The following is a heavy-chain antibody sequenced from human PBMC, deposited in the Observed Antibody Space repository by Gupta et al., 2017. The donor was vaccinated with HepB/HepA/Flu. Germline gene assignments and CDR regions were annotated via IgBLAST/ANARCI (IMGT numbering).Heavy chain of an antibody. CDR2: IYNSGRT. V-gene: IGHV4-4*07. Sequence: QVQLQESGPGLVKPSETLSLTCAVSGRSISSYYWSWIRQPAGKGLEWIGGIYNSGRTNYNPALKSRVTMSVDTSKNQFSLKLRYVTDADTAVYYCSRDGDWNYGNWFDPWGEGTL. J-gene: IGHJ5*02. D-gene: IGHD1-7*01. CDR3: SRDGDWNYGNWFDP. CDR1: GRSISSYY.